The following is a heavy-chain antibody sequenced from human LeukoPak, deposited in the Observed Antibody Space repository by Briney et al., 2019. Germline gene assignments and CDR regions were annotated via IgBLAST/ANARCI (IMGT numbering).Heavy chain of an antibody. CDR1: GFNFYNFW. CDR2: ISGSGGST. J-gene: IGHJ6*03. Sequence: GGSLRLSCAASGFNFYNFWMTWVRQAPGKGLEWVSAISGSGGSTYYEDSVKGRFTISRDNSKNTLYLQMNSLRAGDTAVYYCAKGSKLVVITRDHYMAVWGKGTTVTISS. D-gene: IGHD3-22*01. V-gene: IGHV3-23*01. CDR3: AKGSKLVVITRDHYMAV.